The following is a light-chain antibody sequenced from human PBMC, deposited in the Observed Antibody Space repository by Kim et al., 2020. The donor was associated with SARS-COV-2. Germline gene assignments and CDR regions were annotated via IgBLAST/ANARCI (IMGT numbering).Light chain of an antibody. J-gene: IGKJ5*01. CDR1: HSINHY. CDR3: QQYHTYPPS. V-gene: IGKV1-16*01. Sequence: ASVGDRVTITCRASHSINHYLASVQHRPRKAPKSLVYGAYNLQSGVPSRFSGSVSGAHFTLTLTGLQPEDFATYYCQQYHTYPPSFGQGTRLEIK. CDR2: GAY.